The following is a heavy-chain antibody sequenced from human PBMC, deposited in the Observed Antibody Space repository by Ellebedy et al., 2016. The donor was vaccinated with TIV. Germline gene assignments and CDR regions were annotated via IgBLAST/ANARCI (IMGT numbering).Heavy chain of an antibody. CDR2: INSDESTT. V-gene: IGHV3-74*03. Sequence: GESLKISCEASGFTFSSSWMHWVRQAPGKGLVWLSEINSDESTTTYADSVKGRFTISRDNAKNSLYLQMNSLRAEDTAVYFCARGPVQFYYGSGIYYFDYWGQGTLVTVSS. D-gene: IGHD3-10*01. J-gene: IGHJ4*02. CDR1: GFTFSSSW. CDR3: ARGPVQFYYGSGIYYFDY.